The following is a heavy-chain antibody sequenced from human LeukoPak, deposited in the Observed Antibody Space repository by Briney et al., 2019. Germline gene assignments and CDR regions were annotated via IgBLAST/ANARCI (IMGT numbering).Heavy chain of an antibody. V-gene: IGHV1-24*01. CDR3: ALIGSGYSTFDY. D-gene: IGHD3-22*01. J-gene: IGHJ4*02. Sequence: AASVKVSCKVSGYTLTELSMHWVRQAPGKGLEWMGGFDLEDGETIYAQKFQGRVTMTEDTSTDTAYMELSSLRSEDTAVYYCALIGSGYSTFDYWGQGTLVTVSS. CDR1: GYTLTELS. CDR2: FDLEDGET.